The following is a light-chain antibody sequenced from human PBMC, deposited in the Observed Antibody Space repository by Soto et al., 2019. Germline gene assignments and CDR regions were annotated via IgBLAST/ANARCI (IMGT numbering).Light chain of an antibody. V-gene: IGKV1-5*01. CDR1: QSISSW. Sequence: DIQMTQSPSTLSASLGDRVTITCLASQSISSWLAWYQQKPGKAPKLLIYDASSLESGVPSRFSGSGSGTEFTLTISSLQPDDFATYYCQQYNSYSVTFGQGTRLENK. CDR2: DAS. J-gene: IGKJ5*01. CDR3: QQYNSYSVT.